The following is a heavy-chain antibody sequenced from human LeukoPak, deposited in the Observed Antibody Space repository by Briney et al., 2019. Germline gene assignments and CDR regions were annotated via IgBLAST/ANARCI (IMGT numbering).Heavy chain of an antibody. D-gene: IGHD3-22*01. V-gene: IGHV3-21*01. CDR3: ARELDRYDSSAY. J-gene: IGHJ4*02. CDR1: GFTFSSYS. CDR2: ISSSSSYI. Sequence: PGGSLRLSCAASGFTFSSYSMNWVRQAPGKGLEWVSSISSSSSYIYYADSVKGRFTISRDNAKNSLYLQMNSLRAEDTAVYYCARELDRYDSSAYWGQGTLVTVSS.